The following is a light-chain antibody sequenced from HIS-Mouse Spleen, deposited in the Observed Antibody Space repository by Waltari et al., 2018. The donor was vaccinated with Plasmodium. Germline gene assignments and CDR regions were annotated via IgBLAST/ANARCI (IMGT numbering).Light chain of an antibody. Sequence: QSALTQPRSVSGSPGQSVTISCTGTSSDGCGYNYVSWYQQHPGKAPKLMIYDVSKRPSGVPDRFSGSKSGNTASLTISGLQAEDEADYYCCSYAGSYTYVFGTGTKVTVL. CDR2: DVS. CDR1: SSDGCGYNY. CDR3: CSYAGSYTYV. V-gene: IGLV2-11*01. J-gene: IGLJ1*01.